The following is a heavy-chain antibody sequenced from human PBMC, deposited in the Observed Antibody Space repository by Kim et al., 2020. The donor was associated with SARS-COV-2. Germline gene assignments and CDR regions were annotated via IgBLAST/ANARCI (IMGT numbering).Heavy chain of an antibody. V-gene: IGHV4-59*13. CDR3: ARVVAVAYALRYYYYYGMDI. CDR2: IYYSGST. D-gene: IGHD2-15*01. CDR1: GGSISSYY. J-gene: IGHJ6*02. Sequence: SETLSLTCTVSGGSISSYYWSWIRQPPGKGLEWIGYIYYSGSTNYNPSLKSRVTISVDTSKNQFSLKLSSVTAADTAVYYCARVVAVAYALRYYYYYGMDIWGAGATVTVS.